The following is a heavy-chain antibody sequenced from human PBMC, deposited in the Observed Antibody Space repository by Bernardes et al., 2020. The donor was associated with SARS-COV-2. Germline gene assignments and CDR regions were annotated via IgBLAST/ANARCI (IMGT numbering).Heavy chain of an antibody. CDR3: AREEGYYYDSSGPPAGFDP. J-gene: IGHJ5*02. D-gene: IGHD3-22*01. CDR1: GFTFSSYS. Sequence: GGSLRLSCAASGFTFSSYSMNWVRQAPGKGLEWVSYISSSSSTIYYADSVKGRFTISRDNAKNSLYLQMNSLRAEDTAVYYCAREEGYYYDSSGPPAGFDPWGQGTLVTVSS. CDR2: ISSSSSTI. V-gene: IGHV3-48*01.